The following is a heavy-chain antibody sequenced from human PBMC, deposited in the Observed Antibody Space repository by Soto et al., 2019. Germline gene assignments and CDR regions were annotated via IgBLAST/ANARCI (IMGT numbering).Heavy chain of an antibody. CDR2: IKSKTDGGTT. CDR1: CFTFSNAW. CDR3: TTDNRSGSGRSISPDAFDI. D-gene: IGHD1-26*01. V-gene: IGHV3-15*07. Sequence: GGPLRISSAASCFTFSNAWISWGVPSPLKWLEVVGRIKSKTDGGTTDYAAPVKGRFTISRDDSTNTLYLQMNSLKTEDTAVYYCTTDNRSGSGRSISPDAFDIWGQGTMVTVSS. J-gene: IGHJ3*02.